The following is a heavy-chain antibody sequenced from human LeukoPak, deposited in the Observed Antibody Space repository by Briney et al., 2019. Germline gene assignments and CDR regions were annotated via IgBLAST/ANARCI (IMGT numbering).Heavy chain of an antibody. CDR1: GYTFTDYC. CDR2: INTNSGGT. D-gene: IGHD2-21*02. Sequence: ASVKVSCKASGYTFTDYCMHWVRQAPGQGLEWMGWINTNSGGTNYAQKFRGRVSMTRDTSNSTAYMDLSRLRSDDTAVYYFARGDVFVVYWGEGALVTVSS. CDR3: ARGDVFVVY. J-gene: IGHJ4*02. V-gene: IGHV1-2*02.